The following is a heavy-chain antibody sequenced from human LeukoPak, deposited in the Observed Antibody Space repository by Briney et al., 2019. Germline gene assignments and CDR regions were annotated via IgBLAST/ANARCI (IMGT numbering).Heavy chain of an antibody. CDR1: GYTFTSYY. V-gene: IGHV1-46*01. J-gene: IGHJ6*03. CDR3: AAGLVVVPAATGYYYMDA. Sequence: ASVKVSCKASGYTFTSYYMHWVRQAPGQGLEWMGIINPSGGSTSYAQKFQGRVTMTRDTSTSTVYMELSSLRSEDTAVYYCAAGLVVVPAATGYYYMDAWGKGTTVTVSS. D-gene: IGHD2-2*01. CDR2: INPSGGST.